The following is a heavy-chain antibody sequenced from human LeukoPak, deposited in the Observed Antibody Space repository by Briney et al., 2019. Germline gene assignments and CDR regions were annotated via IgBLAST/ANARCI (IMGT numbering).Heavy chain of an antibody. D-gene: IGHD2-15*01. CDR3: ASRYCSGGSCYDDAFDI. Sequence: PGGSLRLSCAASGFTVSSNYMSWVRQAPGKGVEWVSVIYSGGSTYYADSVKGRFTISRDNSKNTLYLQMNSLRAEDTAVYYCASRYCSGGSCYDDAFDIWGQGTMVTVSS. CDR2: IYSGGST. J-gene: IGHJ3*02. CDR1: GFTVSSNY. V-gene: IGHV3-66*02.